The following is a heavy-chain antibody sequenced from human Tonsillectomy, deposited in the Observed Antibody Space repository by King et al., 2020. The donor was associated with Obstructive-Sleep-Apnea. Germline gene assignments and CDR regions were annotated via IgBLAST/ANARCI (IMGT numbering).Heavy chain of an antibody. CDR2: IKQDGCEK. Sequence: VQLVESGGGLVQPGGSLRLSCAVSVCTCRNYWMSWFRQAPGNGLEWVANIKQDGCEKNYGDAVRGRFTIARDDAKQSLFLQVNSLTVADTAIYYCARGGWSVDYWGQGTPVTVSS. J-gene: IGHJ4*02. D-gene: IGHD2-15*01. CDR1: VCTCRNYW. V-gene: IGHV3-7*03. CDR3: ARGGWSVDY.